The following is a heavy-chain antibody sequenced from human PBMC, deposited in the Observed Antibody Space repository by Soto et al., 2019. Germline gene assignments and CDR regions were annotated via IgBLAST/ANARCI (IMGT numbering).Heavy chain of an antibody. CDR3: ARVGAAPLKRIAVAGPFDY. Sequence: GGSLRLSCAASGFTFSSYAMHWVRQAPGKGLEWVAVISYDGSNKYYADSVKGRFTISRDNSKNTLYLQMNSLRAEDTAVYYCARVGAAPLKRIAVAGPFDYWGQGTLVTVSS. CDR2: ISYDGSNK. D-gene: IGHD6-19*01. J-gene: IGHJ4*02. V-gene: IGHV3-30-3*01. CDR1: GFTFSSYA.